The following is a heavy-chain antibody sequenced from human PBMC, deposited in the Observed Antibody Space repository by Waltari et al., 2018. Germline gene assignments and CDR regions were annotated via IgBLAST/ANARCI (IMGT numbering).Heavy chain of an antibody. CDR1: GFIVRSSY. CDR2: FYSGGTT. CDR3: VRKDPGPRYGMDV. Sequence: EMQVVESGGGLIQPGGSLRLSCAASGFIVRSSYMSWVRQAPGKGLGWFSVFYSGGTTYYVDSVKGRFTISRDDPKNTVYLQMNSLRAEDTAVYYCVRKDPGPRYGMDVWGQGTRVTVSS. V-gene: IGHV3-53*01. J-gene: IGHJ6*02.